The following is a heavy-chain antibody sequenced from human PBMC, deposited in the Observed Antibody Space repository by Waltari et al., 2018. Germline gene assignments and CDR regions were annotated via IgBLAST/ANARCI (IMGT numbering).Heavy chain of an antibody. Sequence: EVQLVESGGGLVQPGGSLRLSCAASGFTFSSYAISWVRQAPGKGLEWVSAISGSGGSTYSADSVKCRFTISRDNSKNTLYLQMTSLRAEDTAVYYCAKDIVVVVAADAWFDPWGQGTLVTVSS. CDR3: AKDIVVVVAADAWFDP. V-gene: IGHV3-23*04. D-gene: IGHD2-15*01. J-gene: IGHJ5*02. CDR2: ISGSGGST. CDR1: GFTFSSYA.